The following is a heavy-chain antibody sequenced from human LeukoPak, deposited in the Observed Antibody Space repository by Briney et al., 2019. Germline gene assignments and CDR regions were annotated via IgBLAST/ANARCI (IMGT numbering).Heavy chain of an antibody. CDR3: VCYIVATVKRDLDS. CDR2: ISSGSTVI. CDR1: GFTFNTFS. V-gene: IGHV3-21*04. Sequence: GGSLRLSCAASGFTFNTFSMNWVRQTPGKGLEWVSYISSGSTVIFYADSVKGRFTISRDNSKNTLYLQMNSLRAEDTAVYYCVCYIVATVKRDLDSWGQGTLVTVSS. J-gene: IGHJ4*02. D-gene: IGHD5-12*01.